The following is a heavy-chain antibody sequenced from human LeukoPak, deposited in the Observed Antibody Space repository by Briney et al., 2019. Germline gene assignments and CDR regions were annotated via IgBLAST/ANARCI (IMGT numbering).Heavy chain of an antibody. Sequence: SETLSLTCTVSGGSISSSSYYWGWIRQPPGKGLEWIGSIYYSGSTYYNPSLKSRVTISVDTSKNQFSLKLSSVTAADTAVYYCARSSGYSSSGGLNWFDTWGQGTLAFVSS. V-gene: IGHV4-39*01. CDR2: IYYSGST. D-gene: IGHD6-13*01. CDR1: GGSISSSSYY. CDR3: ARSSGYSSSGGLNWFDT. J-gene: IGHJ5*02.